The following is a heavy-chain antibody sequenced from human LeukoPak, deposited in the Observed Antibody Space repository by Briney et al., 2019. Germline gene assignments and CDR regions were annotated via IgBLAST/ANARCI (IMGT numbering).Heavy chain of an antibody. D-gene: IGHD3-10*01. CDR1: GGSINTTY. CDR2: IHYSGST. J-gene: IGHJ5*02. V-gene: IGHV4-59*08. Sequence: SETLSLTCSVSGGSINTTYWSWIRQPPGRGLEWIGSIHYSGSTNYNSSLKSRVTISVDTSKNQFSLKLNSVTAADTAVYYCARHYGPRGQGTLVTVSS. CDR3: ARHYGP.